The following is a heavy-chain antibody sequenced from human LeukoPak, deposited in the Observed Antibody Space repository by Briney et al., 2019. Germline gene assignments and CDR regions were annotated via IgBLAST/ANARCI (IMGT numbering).Heavy chain of an antibody. D-gene: IGHD3-3*01. CDR3: ATKSHAWPVRFLEWLSPQLDY. V-gene: IGHV1-24*01. CDR2: FDPEDGET. CDR1: GYTLTELS. J-gene: IGHJ4*02. Sequence: ASVKVSCKVSGYTLTELSMHWVRQAPGKGLEWMGGFDPEDGETIYAQKFQGRVTMTEDTSTDTAYMELSSLRSEDTAVYYCATKSHAWPVRFLEWLSPQLDYWGQGTLVTVSS.